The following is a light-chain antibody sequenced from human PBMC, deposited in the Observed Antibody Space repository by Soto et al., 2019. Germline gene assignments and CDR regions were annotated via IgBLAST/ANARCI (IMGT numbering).Light chain of an antibody. V-gene: IGKV1-8*01. CDR2: AAS. J-gene: IGKJ4*01. CDR1: QGISSY. CDR3: QQYYSYPPT. Sequence: IRMTQSPSSFSASTGDRVTITCRASQGISSYLAWYQQKPGKAPKLLIYAASTLQSGVPSRFSGSGSGTDFTLTISCLQSEDFATYYCQQYYSYPPTFGGGTKLEIK.